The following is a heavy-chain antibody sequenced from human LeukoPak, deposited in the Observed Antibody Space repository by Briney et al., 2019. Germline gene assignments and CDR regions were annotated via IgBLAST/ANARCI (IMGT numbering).Heavy chain of an antibody. CDR2: IYYSGST. J-gene: IGHJ4*02. V-gene: IGHV4-59*01. CDR1: GGSISSYY. CDR3: ARDSEN. Sequence: SETLSLICTVSGGSISSYYWSWIRQPPGKGLEWIGYIYYSGSTNYNPSLKSRVTISVDTSKNQFSLKLSSVTAADTAVYYCARDSENWGQGTLVTVSS.